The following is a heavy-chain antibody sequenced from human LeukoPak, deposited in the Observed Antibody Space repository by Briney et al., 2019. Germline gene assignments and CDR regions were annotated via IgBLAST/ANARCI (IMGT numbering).Heavy chain of an antibody. V-gene: IGHV1-69*04. CDR1: GGTFSSYA. CDR3: ARAQGYYYDSSGYLDY. J-gene: IGHJ4*02. Sequence: SVKVSCKASGGTFSSYAISWVRQAPGQGLEWMGRIIPIFGIANYAQKFQGRVTITADKSTSTDYMELSSLRSEDTAVYYCARAQGYYYDSSGYLDYWGQGTLVTVSS. D-gene: IGHD3-22*01. CDR2: IIPIFGIA.